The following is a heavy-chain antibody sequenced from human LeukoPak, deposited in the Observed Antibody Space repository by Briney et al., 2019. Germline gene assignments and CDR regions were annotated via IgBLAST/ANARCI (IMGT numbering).Heavy chain of an antibody. CDR1: GFTFSSAW. J-gene: IGHJ3*02. D-gene: IGHD2-8*02. CDR2: INQDGSEE. Sequence: PGGSLRLSCAASGFTFSSAWMSWVRQAPGNGLEWVAHINQDGSEEYYVDSVKGRVTISRDNAKNSLYLQMSSLRADDTAVYYCARDHCTGAGCQGRDAFDIWGQGTVVTVSS. V-gene: IGHV3-7*01. CDR3: ARDHCTGAGCQGRDAFDI.